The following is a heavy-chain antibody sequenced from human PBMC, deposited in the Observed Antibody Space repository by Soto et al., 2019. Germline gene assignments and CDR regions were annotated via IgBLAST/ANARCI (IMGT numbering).Heavy chain of an antibody. J-gene: IGHJ5*02. CDR2: IYPGDSDT. D-gene: IGHD3-10*01. CDR1: GYSFTSYW. Sequence: PGVSLKISCKGSGYSFTSYWIGWVRQMPGKGLEWMGIIYPGDSDTRYSPSFQGQVTISADKSISTAYLQWSSLKASDTAMYYCARRKGGYYGSGSEFDPWGQGTLVTVSS. V-gene: IGHV5-51*01. CDR3: ARRKGGYYGSGSEFDP.